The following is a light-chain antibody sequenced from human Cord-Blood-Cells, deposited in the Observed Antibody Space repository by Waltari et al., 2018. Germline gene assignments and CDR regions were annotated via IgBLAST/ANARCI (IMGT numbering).Light chain of an antibody. J-gene: IGKJ2*01. V-gene: IGKV3-15*01. CDR3: QQYNNWPYT. CDR1: QSVSSN. CDR2: GAS. Sequence: IVMTQSPATLSVSPGERATHSCRASQSVSSNLAWYQQKPGQAPRLLIYGASTRATGIPARFSGSGSGTEFTLTISSLQSEDFAVYYCQQYNNWPYTFGQGTKLEIK.